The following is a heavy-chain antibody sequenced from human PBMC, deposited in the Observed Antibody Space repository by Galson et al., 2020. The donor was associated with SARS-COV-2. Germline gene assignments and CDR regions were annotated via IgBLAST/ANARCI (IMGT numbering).Heavy chain of an antibody. Sequence: SETLSLTCAVYGGSFSGYYWSWIRQPPGKGLEWIGEINHSGSTNYNPSLKSRVTISVDTSKNQFSLKLSSVTAADTAVYYCARGRYSSGWYGLRNWFDPGGQGTLVTVSS. CDR3: ARGRYSSGWYGLRNWFDP. CDR2: INHSGST. D-gene: IGHD6-19*01. CDR1: GGSFSGYY. J-gene: IGHJ5*02. V-gene: IGHV4-34*01.